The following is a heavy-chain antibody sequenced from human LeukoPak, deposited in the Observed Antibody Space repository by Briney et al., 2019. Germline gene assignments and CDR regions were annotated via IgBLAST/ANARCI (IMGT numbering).Heavy chain of an antibody. V-gene: IGHV3-15*01. CDR1: GFTFTHAY. Sequence: GGSLRLSCAASGFTFTHAYMTWVRQAPGKGLEWVGRIKDKTDGGTADYAAPVKGRFTISRDDSKDTLYLQMDSLKTEDTAVYYCTTYSPTGTWFDPWGQGTLVTVSS. CDR2: IKDKTDGGTA. D-gene: IGHD1-14*01. J-gene: IGHJ5*02. CDR3: TTYSPTGTWFDP.